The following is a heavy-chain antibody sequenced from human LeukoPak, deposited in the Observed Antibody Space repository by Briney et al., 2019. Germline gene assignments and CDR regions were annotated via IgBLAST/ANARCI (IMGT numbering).Heavy chain of an antibody. CDR3: AREERDGYNYYWYFDL. V-gene: IGHV3-23*01. J-gene: IGHJ2*01. CDR1: GFTFSTYG. Sequence: GGALRLSCAASGFTFSTYGMNWVRQAPGKGLEWVSAISGSGDATYYADSVKGRFTISRDNAKNSLYLQMNSLRAEDTAVYYCAREERDGYNYYWYFDLWGRGTLVTVSS. CDR2: ISGSGDAT. D-gene: IGHD5-24*01.